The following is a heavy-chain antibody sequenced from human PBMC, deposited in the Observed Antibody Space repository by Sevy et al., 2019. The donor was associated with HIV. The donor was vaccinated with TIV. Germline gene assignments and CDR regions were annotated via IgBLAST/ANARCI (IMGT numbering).Heavy chain of an antibody. CDR3: ARDGGTL. D-gene: IGHD3-16*01. CDR2: ISSSSRTI. Sequence: GGSLRLSCAASGLTLSSYSMNWVRQAPGKGLEWVSFISSSSRTIYYADSVKGRFTISRDNAKNSLYLQMNSLRVEDTAVYYCARDGGTLWGQGTLVTVSS. J-gene: IGHJ4*02. CDR1: GLTLSSYS. V-gene: IGHV3-48*01.